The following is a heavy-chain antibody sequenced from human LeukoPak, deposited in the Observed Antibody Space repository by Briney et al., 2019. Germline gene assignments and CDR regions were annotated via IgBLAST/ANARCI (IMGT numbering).Heavy chain of an antibody. V-gene: IGHV3-23*01. J-gene: IGHJ4*02. D-gene: IGHD3-10*01. CDR1: GFTFSSYA. CDR3: AKRTLWFGELF. CDR2: ISGSGGST. Sequence: GGSLRLSCAASGFTFSSYAMSWVRQAPGKGLERVSAISGSGGSTYYADSVKGRFTISRDNSKNTLYLQMNSLRAEDTAVYYCAKRTLWFGELFRGQGTLVTVSS.